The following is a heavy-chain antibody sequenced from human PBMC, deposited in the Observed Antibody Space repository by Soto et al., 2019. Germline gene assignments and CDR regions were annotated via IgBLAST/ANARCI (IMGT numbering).Heavy chain of an antibody. V-gene: IGHV3-21*01. CDR2: MSSGSSNI. J-gene: IGHJ4*02. Sequence: PGGSLRLSCAASGFAFRSYNMNWVRQAPGKGLEWVASMSSGSSNIYYADSVKGRFTISRDNAKNSLFLQMDSLRAEDSAVYYCASATVVAATFDFWGQGTLVTVSS. CDR3: ASATVVAATFDF. D-gene: IGHD2-15*01. CDR1: GFAFRSYN.